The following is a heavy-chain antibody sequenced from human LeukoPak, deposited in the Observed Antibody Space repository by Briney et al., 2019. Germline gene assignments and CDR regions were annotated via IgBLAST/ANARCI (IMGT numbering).Heavy chain of an antibody. CDR3: ARDSSITIFGVAYSYMDV. CDR2: ISSNGVGT. Sequence: PGGSLRLSCAASGFTFSSYAMHWVRQAPGKGLEYVSAISSNGVGTYYANSVKGRFTISRDNSKNTLYLQMGNLRAEDMAVYYCARDSSITIFGVAYSYMDVWGKGTTVTVSS. V-gene: IGHV3-64*01. CDR1: GFTFSSYA. J-gene: IGHJ6*03. D-gene: IGHD3-3*01.